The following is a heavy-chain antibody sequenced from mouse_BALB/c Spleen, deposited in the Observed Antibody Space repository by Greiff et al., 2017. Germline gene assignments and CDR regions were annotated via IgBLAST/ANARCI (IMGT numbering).Heavy chain of an antibody. CDR2: IYPSDSYT. CDR3: TRGGNYYFDY. CDR1: GYTFTSYW. D-gene: IGHD2-1*01. V-gene: IGHV1-69*02. J-gene: IGHJ2*01. Sequence: QVHVKQPGAELVRPGASVKLSCKASGYTFTSYWINWVKQRPGQGLEWIGNIYPSDSYTNYNQKFKDKATLTVDKSSSTAYMQLSSPTSEDSAVYYCTRGGNYYFDYWGQGTTLTVSS.